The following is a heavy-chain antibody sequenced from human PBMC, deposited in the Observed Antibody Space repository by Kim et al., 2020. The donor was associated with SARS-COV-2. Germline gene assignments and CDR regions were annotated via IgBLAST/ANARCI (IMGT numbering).Heavy chain of an antibody. D-gene: IGHD2-8*01. V-gene: IGHV3-74*01. CDR1: GFSFSSYW. CDR2: INNDGRST. J-gene: IGHJ6*02. CDR3: ARTNHFAMDV. Sequence: GGSPRLSCAASGFSFSSYWIHWVRRAPGKGLVWVSRINNDGRSTLYADSVQGRFTMSRDNAKNTVFLQMSSLGAEDTAVYFCARTNHFAMDVWGQGTTVT.